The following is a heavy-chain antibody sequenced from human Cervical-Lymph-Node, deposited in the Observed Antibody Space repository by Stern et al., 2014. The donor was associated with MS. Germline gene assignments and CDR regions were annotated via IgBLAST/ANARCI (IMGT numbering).Heavy chain of an antibody. CDR3: AIGAFDI. V-gene: IGHV1-46*01. CDR2: INPSGGST. CDR1: GYTFTNFY. J-gene: IGHJ3*02. Sequence: VQLVQSGAEVKKPGASVKVSCKASGYTFTNFYMHWVRQAPGQGLEWMGIINPSGGSTSYAQKFQGRVTMTRDASTSTVYMELSSLRSEGTAVYYCAIGAFDIWGQGTMVTVSS.